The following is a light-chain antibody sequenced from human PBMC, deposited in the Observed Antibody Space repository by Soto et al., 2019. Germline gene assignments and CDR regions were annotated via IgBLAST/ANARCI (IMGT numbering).Light chain of an antibody. CDR1: SSDVGGFNS. J-gene: IGLJ1*01. CDR3: ISYTSTMTNV. CDR2: DVV. V-gene: IGLV2-14*03. Sequence: QSALTQPASVSGSPGQSITISCTGTSSDVGGFNSVSWYQLRPGTAPKLILYDVVDRPSGVSYRFSGSKSGNTASLTISGLQAADEADYFCISYTSTMTNVFGSGTKLTV.